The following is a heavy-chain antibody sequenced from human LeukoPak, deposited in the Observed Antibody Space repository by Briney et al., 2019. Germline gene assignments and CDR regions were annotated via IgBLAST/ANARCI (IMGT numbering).Heavy chain of an antibody. D-gene: IGHD6-13*01. CDR1: GGSFSGYY. Sequence: PSETLSLTCAVYGGSFSGYYWSWIRQPPGKGLEWIGEINHSGSTNYNPSLKSRVTISVDTSKNQFPLKPSSVTAADTAVYYCASSSSSWTIDYWGQGTLVTVSS. V-gene: IGHV4-34*01. CDR2: INHSGST. J-gene: IGHJ4*02. CDR3: ASSSSSWTIDY.